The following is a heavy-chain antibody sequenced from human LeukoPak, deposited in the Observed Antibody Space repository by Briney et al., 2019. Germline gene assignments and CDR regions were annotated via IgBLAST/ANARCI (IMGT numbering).Heavy chain of an antibody. CDR1: GYSFSNYW. Sequence: PGESLKISCKGSGYSFSNYWIGWVRQMPGKGLEWMGFIYPRDSRTTYSPSFQGQVTISVDRSINTAYIQCSSLKASDTAIYYCAKGGDGRDFLLYWGQGSLVTVSS. D-gene: IGHD5-24*01. V-gene: IGHV5-51*01. CDR2: IYPRDSRT. CDR3: AKGGDGRDFLLY. J-gene: IGHJ4*02.